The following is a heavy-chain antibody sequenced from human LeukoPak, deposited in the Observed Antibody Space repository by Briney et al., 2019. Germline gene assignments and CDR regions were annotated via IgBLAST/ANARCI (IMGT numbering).Heavy chain of an antibody. CDR3: ARDRGLVVPSNWFDP. CDR1: GYSISSGYY. V-gene: IGHV4-38-2*02. Sequence: SETLSLTCAASGYSISSGYYWGWIRQPPGKGLEWIGSIYHSGSTYYNPSLKSQVTISVDTSKNQFSLKLSSVTAADTAVYYCARDRGLVVPSNWFDPWGQGTLVTVSS. CDR2: IYHSGST. D-gene: IGHD2-2*01. J-gene: IGHJ5*02.